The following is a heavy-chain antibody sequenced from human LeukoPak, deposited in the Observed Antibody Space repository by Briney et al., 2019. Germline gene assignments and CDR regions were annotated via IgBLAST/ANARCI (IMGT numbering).Heavy chain of an antibody. Sequence: GTSVKVSCKASGYTFTSYGISWVRQAPGQGLEWMGWISAYNGRTNYAQKLQGRVTMTTDTSTSTAYMELRSLRSDDTAVYYCARDPRDWSGYYMGPQLNYYYCMDVWGQGTTVTVSS. J-gene: IGHJ6*02. D-gene: IGHD3-3*01. CDR2: ISAYNGRT. V-gene: IGHV1-18*01. CDR1: GYTFTSYG. CDR3: ARDPRDWSGYYMGPQLNYYYCMDV.